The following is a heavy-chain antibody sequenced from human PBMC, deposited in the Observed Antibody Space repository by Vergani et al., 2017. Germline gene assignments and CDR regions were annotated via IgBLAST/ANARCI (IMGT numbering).Heavy chain of an antibody. CDR3: VRDGRIDAEGTEIDY. CDR1: GFTFSRHW. CDR2: VNPEGTNT. V-gene: IGHV3-74*01. Sequence: EVQLVESGGGLVQPGGSLRLSCAASGFTFSRHWMHWVRQAPGKGLVWVSRVNPEGTNTPYADSVKGRFTISRDNAKNMMYLQLNSLRDEDTAVYYCVRDGRIDAEGTEIDYWGQGTLVTVSS. D-gene: IGHD1-14*01. J-gene: IGHJ4*02.